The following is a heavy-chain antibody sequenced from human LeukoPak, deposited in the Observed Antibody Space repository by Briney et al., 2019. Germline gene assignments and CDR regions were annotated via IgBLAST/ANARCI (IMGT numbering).Heavy chain of an antibody. Sequence: GGSLRLSCAASGFTFSSYDMHWVRQATGKGLEWVSAIGTAGDTYYPGSVKGRFTISRENAKNSLYLQMNSLRAGDTAVYYCARGLSGGYSYGSNGMDVWGQGTTVTVSS. CDR1: GFTFSSYD. CDR2: IGTAGDT. D-gene: IGHD5-18*01. CDR3: ARGLSGGYSYGSNGMDV. J-gene: IGHJ6*02. V-gene: IGHV3-13*01.